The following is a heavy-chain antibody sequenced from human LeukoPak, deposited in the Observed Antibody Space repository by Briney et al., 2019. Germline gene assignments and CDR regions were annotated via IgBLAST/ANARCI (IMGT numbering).Heavy chain of an antibody. CDR1: GFTFSSYW. CDR2: INSDGSST. J-gene: IGHJ3*02. Sequence: GGSLRLSCAASGFTFSSYWMHWVRQAPGKGLVWVSRINSDGSSTSYADSVKGRFTISRDNAKNTLYLQMNSLRAEDTAVYYCARGRLDDAFDIWGQGTMVTVSS. D-gene: IGHD6-25*01. CDR3: ARGRLDDAFDI. V-gene: IGHV3-74*01.